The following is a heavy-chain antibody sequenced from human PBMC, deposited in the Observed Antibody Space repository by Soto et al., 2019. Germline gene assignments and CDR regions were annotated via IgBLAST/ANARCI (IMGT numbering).Heavy chain of an antibody. CDR2: IYSTENT. D-gene: IGHD3-22*01. Sequence: SETLSLTCTVSGGSVSSTSYSWGWIRQSPGKGLEWIGIIYSTENTYYHPSLLSRVTISVDTSMNEFSLRLSSVTAADTAVYYCARDYYDSSGFPRFDPWGQGTLVTVSS. J-gene: IGHJ5*02. V-gene: IGHV4-39*01. CDR3: ARDYYDSSGFPRFDP. CDR1: GGSVSSTSYS.